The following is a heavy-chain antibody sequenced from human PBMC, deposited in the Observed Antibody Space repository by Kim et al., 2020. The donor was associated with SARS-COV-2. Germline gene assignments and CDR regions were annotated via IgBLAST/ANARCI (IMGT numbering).Heavy chain of an antibody. J-gene: IGHJ6*02. CDR2: IYDTGTT. V-gene: IGHV4-31*03. CDR3: GRDRSNYGGGLDV. D-gene: IGHD4-4*01. CDR1: GGSISGVGYH. Sequence: SETLSLTCTVSGGSISGVGYHWSWIRQHPERGLEWIGHIYDTGTTYYNPSLMSRVTISLDTSEKQFSLKLNAVTAADTARYFCGRDRSNYGGGLDVWGQGTTVTVSS.